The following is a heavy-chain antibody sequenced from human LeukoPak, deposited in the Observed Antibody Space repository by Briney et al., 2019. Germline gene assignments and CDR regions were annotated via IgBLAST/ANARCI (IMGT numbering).Heavy chain of an antibody. J-gene: IGHJ4*02. CDR3: GCAAVARKVDY. V-gene: IGHV3-74*01. Sequence: GSLRLSCAASGFKFNDYWMHWVRQAPGKGLLWVSRINIDGSSTSYADSVKGRFTISRDNAKNTLSLQMNSLRAEDTAVYYCGCAAVARKVDYWGQGTLVTVSS. D-gene: IGHD6-19*01. CDR2: INIDGSST. CDR1: GFKFNDYW.